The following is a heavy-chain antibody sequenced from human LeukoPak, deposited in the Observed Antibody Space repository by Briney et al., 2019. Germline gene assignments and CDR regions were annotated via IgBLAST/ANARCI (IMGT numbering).Heavy chain of an antibody. Sequence: GGSLSLSCAASGFTFSSYAISWVRPAPGKGLGWGSAISGSGGSTYYADSVKGRFTISRDNSKNTLYLQMNSLRAEDTAVYYCAKPPPMGTVTVGYDYWGQGTLVTVSS. V-gene: IGHV3-23*01. CDR1: GFTFSSYA. J-gene: IGHJ4*02. CDR2: ISGSGGST. D-gene: IGHD4-11*01. CDR3: AKPPPMGTVTVGYDY.